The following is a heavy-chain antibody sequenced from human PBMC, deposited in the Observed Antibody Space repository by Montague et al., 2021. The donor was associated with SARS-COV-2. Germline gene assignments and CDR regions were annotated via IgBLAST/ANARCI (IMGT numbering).Heavy chain of an antibody. CDR2: INYSGTT. J-gene: IGHJ4*02. CDR1: GGSITDRTYY. CDR3: ARSGVGIFDFSYFDS. D-gene: IGHD3-3*01. Sequence: SETLSLTCSVSGGSITDRTYYWGCIRQSPGKGLEWIGAINYSGTTYYNPSLKSRVTISLDTAKNQFSLKMTSVTAADTAVYYCARSGVGIFDFSYFDSWGQGSLVIVSS. V-gene: IGHV4-39*01.